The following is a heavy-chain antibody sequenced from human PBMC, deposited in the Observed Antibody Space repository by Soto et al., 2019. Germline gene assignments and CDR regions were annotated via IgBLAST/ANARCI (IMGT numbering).Heavy chain of an antibody. CDR1: EIIFNAYT. CDR2: ISYNGEKK. J-gene: IGHJ4*02. Sequence: QVQLVDSGGGVVQPGGSLRLSCTASEIIFNAYTIHWVRHAPGKGLEWVALISYNGEKKYYAASVKGRFTVSGDSSKNTMYLQMNSLRPDDTAMYYCVRDVYNWDYEGEVDMAFDHWGPGTLVTVSS. D-gene: IGHD1-7*01. CDR3: VRDVYNWDYEGEVDMAFDH. V-gene: IGHV3-30*04.